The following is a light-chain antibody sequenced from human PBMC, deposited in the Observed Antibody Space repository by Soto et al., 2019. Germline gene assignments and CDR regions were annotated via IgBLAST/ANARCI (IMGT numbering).Light chain of an antibody. J-gene: IGKJ1*01. V-gene: IGKV1-5*01. Sequence: DIQMTQSPSTLSPSVGDRVTITCRASRSISDWLAWYQQKPGKAPKLLIFDASSLKSGVPSRFSGSGSGTEFTLTISGLQPDDVATYYCLQYDSYWGTFGQGTKVEFK. CDR2: DAS. CDR1: RSISDW. CDR3: LQYDSYWGT.